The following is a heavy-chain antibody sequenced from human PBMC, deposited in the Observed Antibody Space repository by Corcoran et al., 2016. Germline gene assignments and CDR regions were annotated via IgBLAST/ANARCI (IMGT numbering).Heavy chain of an antibody. D-gene: IGHD3-3*01. CDR1: GYTLTELS. Sequence: QVQLVQSGAEVKKPGASVKVSCKVSGYTLTELSMHWVRQAPGKGLEWMGGFDPEDGETIYAQKFQGRVTMTEDTSTDTAYMELSSLRSEDTAVDYCATVRSVWSGSAPRDWFDPWGQGTLVTVSS. V-gene: IGHV1-24*01. J-gene: IGHJ5*02. CDR2: FDPEDGET. CDR3: ATVRSVWSGSAPRDWFDP.